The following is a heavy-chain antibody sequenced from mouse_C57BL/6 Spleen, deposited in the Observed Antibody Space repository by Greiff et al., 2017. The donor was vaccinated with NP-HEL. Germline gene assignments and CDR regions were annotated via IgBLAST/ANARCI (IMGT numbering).Heavy chain of an antibody. CDR2: IYPGSGGT. Sequence: QVQLQQPGAELVKPGASVKMSCKASGYTFTSYWITWVKQRPGQGLEWIGDIYPGSGGTNYNEKFKSKATLTVDKSSSTAYMQLSSLTSEDSAVYYCARSDSSAWFAYWGQGTLVTVSA. D-gene: IGHD3-2*02. CDR1: GYTFTSYW. J-gene: IGHJ3*01. CDR3: ARSDSSAWFAY. V-gene: IGHV1-55*01.